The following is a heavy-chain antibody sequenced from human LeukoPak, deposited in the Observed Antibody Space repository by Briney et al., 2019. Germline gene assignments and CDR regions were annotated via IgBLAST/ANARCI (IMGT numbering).Heavy chain of an antibody. CDR1: GYTFNHFG. D-gene: IGHD2-21*01. Sequence: ASVKVSCKASGYTFNHFGISWVRQASGQGLEWIGWISAYDDETNYLQKFQGRLTLTTDRATSTAYMELRSLRSDDTAVYFCARDKVIASAGTPNWFDPWGQGTLVTVSS. V-gene: IGHV1-18*01. J-gene: IGHJ5*02. CDR3: ARDKVIASAGTPNWFDP. CDR2: ISAYDDET.